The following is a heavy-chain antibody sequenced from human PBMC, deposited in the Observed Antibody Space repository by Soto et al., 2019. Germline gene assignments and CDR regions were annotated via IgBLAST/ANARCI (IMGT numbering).Heavy chain of an antibody. J-gene: IGHJ4*02. V-gene: IGHV3-23*01. CDR3: AKNLGYGTVTSPIDY. CDR2: ISGSGDST. CDR1: GFTFSSYA. Sequence: GGSLRLSCAASGFTFSSYAMSWVRQAPGKGLEWVSAISGSGDSTYYADSVKGRFTISRDNSKNTLYLQMNSLRAEDTAVYYCAKNLGYGTVTSPIDYWGQGTLVTVSS. D-gene: IGHD4-17*01.